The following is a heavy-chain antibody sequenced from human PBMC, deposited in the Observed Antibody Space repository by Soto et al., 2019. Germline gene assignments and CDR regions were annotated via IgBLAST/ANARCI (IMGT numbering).Heavy chain of an antibody. D-gene: IGHD3-22*01. Sequence: ASVKVSCKASGYNISSYDIIWVRQAAGQGLEWMGWMDPNRGHSDSVQNFRGRVTMTTNISASTAYMELSGLRSDDTAVYYCARRSPYYYDSSGYYLYYFDYWGQGTLVTVSS. V-gene: IGHV1-8*01. CDR2: MDPNRGHS. CDR3: ARRSPYYYDSSGYYLYYFDY. CDR1: GYNISSYD. J-gene: IGHJ4*02.